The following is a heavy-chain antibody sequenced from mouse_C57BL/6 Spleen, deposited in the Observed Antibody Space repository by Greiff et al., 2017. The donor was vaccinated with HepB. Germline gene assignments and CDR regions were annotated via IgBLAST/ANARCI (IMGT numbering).Heavy chain of an antibody. J-gene: IGHJ3*01. CDR1: GFTFSSYA. Sequence: EVMLVESGGGLVKPGGSLKLSCAASGFTFSSYAMSWVRQTPEKRLEWVATISDGGSYTYYPDNVKGRFTISRDNAKNNLYLQMSHLKSEDTAMYYCASYGYDYDSFAYWGQGTLVTVSA. CDR3: ASYGYDYDSFAY. V-gene: IGHV5-4*03. CDR2: ISDGGSYT. D-gene: IGHD2-4*01.